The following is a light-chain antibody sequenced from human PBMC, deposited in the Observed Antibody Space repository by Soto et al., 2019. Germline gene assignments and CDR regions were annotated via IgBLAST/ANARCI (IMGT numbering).Light chain of an antibody. J-gene: IGKJ1*01. CDR1: QRISYY. CDR2: DAY. Sequence: EIELTQSPSTLSSSVGDRATLTCRASQRISYYFAWYPQQPGQAHGLKIYDAYTSAIGIAVRFSGSGCGTDLALTLTILGLEPFDVYTYQRRRHYTFWTFGQGTKVDIK. CDR3: QRRRHYTFWT. V-gene: IGKV3-11*01.